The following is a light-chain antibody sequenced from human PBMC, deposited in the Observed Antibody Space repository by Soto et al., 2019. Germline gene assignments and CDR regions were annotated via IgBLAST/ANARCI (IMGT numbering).Light chain of an antibody. CDR1: EVGAHRF. Sequence: QLVLTQPASVSGSPGQSITISCTGTEVGAHRFVSWYQQVPGTAPKPLIYEVIKRPSGISPRFSGSKAGNTASLTISGLQADDEADYFCSTYTSASTSFGGGTKVTVL. CDR3: STYTSASTS. CDR2: EVI. J-gene: IGLJ2*01. V-gene: IGLV2-14*01.